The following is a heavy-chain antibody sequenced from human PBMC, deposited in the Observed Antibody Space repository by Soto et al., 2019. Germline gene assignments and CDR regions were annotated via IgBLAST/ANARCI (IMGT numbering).Heavy chain of an antibody. CDR1: GCTFSTYS. Sequence: EVLLVESGGGLVKPGGYLRLSCAASGCTFSTYSMNWVRQAPGKGLEWVSSINTASYIYYADSVKGRFTISRDDAKNSLYLQMNSLRDEDTAVYYCAREGGYCNGGGCRYFDYWGQGTLVTVSS. CDR3: AREGGYCNGGGCRYFDY. CDR2: INTASYI. D-gene: IGHD2-15*01. J-gene: IGHJ4*02. V-gene: IGHV3-21*01.